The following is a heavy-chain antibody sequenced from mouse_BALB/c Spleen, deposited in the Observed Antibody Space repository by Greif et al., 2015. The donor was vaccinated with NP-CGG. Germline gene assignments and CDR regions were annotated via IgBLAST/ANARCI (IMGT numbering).Heavy chain of an antibody. CDR3: ARIPLGNFDY. J-gene: IGHJ2*01. V-gene: IGHV1-80*01. CDR2: IYPGDGDT. Sequence: QVQLQQSGAELVRPGSSVKISCKASGYAFSSYWMNWVKQRPGQGLEWIGQIYPGDGDTNYNGKFKGKATLTADKSSSTAYMQLSSLTSEDSAVYFCARIPLGNFDYWGQGTTLTVSS. CDR1: GYAFSSYW. D-gene: IGHD6-1*01.